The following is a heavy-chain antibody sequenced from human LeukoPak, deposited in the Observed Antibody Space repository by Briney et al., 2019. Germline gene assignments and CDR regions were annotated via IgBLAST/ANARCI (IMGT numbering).Heavy chain of an antibody. J-gene: IGHJ4*02. CDR1: GFTFSSYS. CDR3: ARAMEWFGDLFYFDY. Sequence: GGSLRLSCAASGFTFSSYSMNWVRQAPGKGLEWVSSISSSSSYIYYADSVKGRFTISRDNAKNSLYLQMNSLRAEDTAVYYCARAMEWFGDLFYFDYWGQGTLVTVSS. V-gene: IGHV3-21*01. D-gene: IGHD3-10*01. CDR2: ISSSSSYI.